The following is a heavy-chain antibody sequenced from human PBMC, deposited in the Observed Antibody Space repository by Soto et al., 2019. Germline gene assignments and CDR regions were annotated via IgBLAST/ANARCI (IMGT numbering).Heavy chain of an antibody. CDR3: ARVLSEGSTGVWFDP. CDR2: IYYSGST. CDR1: GGSISSGDYY. V-gene: IGHV4-30-4*01. Sequence: PSETLSLTCTVSGGSISSGDYYWSWIRQPPGKGLEWIGYIYYSGSTYYNPSLKSRVTISVDTSKNQFSLKLSSVTAADTAVYYCARVLSEGSTGVWFDPWGQGTLVTVSS. J-gene: IGHJ5*02. D-gene: IGHD7-27*01.